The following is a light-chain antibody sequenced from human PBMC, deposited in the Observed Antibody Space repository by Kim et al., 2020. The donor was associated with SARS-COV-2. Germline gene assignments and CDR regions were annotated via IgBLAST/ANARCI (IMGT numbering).Light chain of an antibody. J-gene: IGLJ2*01. CDR1: SRDVRVYNY. Sequence: GQSVPIACQETSRDVRVYNYVSWYHQHTGKAPKLMISDVSNRRSGGANRFSGSKSGNTASLTTSGLQAEKEVDYYCSSYSISSAVVFGGGTQLTVL. CDR3: SSYSISSAVV. CDR2: DVS. V-gene: IGLV2-14*03.